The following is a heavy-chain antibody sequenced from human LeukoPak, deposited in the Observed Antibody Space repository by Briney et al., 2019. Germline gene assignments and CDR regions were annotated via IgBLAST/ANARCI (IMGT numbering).Heavy chain of an antibody. V-gene: IGHV3-30*02. J-gene: IGHJ4*02. CDR2: IRYDGSDK. Sequence: GGSLRLSCAASRFIFPSTGMHWVRQAPGRGLEWVSFIRYDGSDKYYADSVQGRFIISRDSSKNTLFLQMNSLRLDDTAVYYCVRDATVGAAYFDFWGQGALVTVSS. CDR1: RFIFPSTG. CDR3: VRDATVGAAYFDF. D-gene: IGHD2-15*01.